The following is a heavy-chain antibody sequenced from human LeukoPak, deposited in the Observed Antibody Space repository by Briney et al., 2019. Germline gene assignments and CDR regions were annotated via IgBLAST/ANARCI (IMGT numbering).Heavy chain of an antibody. J-gene: IGHJ5*02. D-gene: IGHD3-3*01. CDR2: IYYSGSA. Sequence: PSETLSLTCTVSGGSIRGSSYYWVWIRQPPGKGLEWIGTIYYSGSAYYNPSLKSRVTISADTSKNQLSLKVRSVTAADTAVYYCARSSGVVIHNWFDPWGQGTLVTVSS. CDR1: GGSIRGSSYY. CDR3: ARSSGVVIHNWFDP. V-gene: IGHV4-39*01.